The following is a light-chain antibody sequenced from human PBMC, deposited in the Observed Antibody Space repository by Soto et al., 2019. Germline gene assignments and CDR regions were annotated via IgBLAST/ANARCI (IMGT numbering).Light chain of an antibody. Sequence: QSLLTQPPSASGSPGQSVTISCTGTSSDIGGYNYVSWYQQHPGKAPKLIIYEVSKRPSGVPDRFSGSKSGNTASLTVSGLQAEDEADYYCTSYAGSNNLVFAGGTKVTVL. CDR2: EVS. V-gene: IGLV2-8*01. CDR1: SSDIGGYNY. J-gene: IGLJ3*02. CDR3: TSYAGSNNLV.